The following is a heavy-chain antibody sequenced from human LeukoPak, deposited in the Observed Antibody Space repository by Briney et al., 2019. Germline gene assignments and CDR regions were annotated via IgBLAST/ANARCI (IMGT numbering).Heavy chain of an antibody. CDR1: GGSFSGYY. CDR3: ARADSSAYRWFDP. D-gene: IGHD3-22*01. V-gene: IGHV4-34*01. CDR2: INHSGST. Sequence: SETLSLTCAVYGGSFSGYYWSWIRQPPGKGLEWIGEINHSGSTNYNPSLKSRVTISVDTSKNQFSLKLSSVTAADTAVYYCARADSSAYRWFDPWGQGTLVTVSS. J-gene: IGHJ5*02.